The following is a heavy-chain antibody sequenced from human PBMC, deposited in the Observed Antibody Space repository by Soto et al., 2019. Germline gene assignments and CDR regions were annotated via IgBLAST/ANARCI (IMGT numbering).Heavy chain of an antibody. CDR3: ERHSIWLLLSDY. Sequence: PFVTMSLTCTVSGGSISSGDYYWGWIRQPPGKGLEWIGSIYYTGNTYYNPSLKSQVTISVDTSKNQFSLKLGSVTAADTAVYFCERHSIWLLLSDYWGQGTLVTVSS. D-gene: IGHD3-22*01. CDR1: GGSISSGDYY. J-gene: IGHJ4*02. V-gene: IGHV4-39*01. CDR2: IYYTGNT.